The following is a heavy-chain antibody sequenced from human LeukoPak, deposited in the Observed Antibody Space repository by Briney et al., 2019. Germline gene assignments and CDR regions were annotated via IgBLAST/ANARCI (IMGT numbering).Heavy chain of an antibody. CDR1: GFTFSNVW. V-gene: IGHV3-15*01. CDR3: SAASEVLLWFGELNFDY. CDR2: IKSKSDGGTT. J-gene: IGHJ4*02. D-gene: IGHD3-10*01. Sequence: PGGSLRLSCAASGFTFSNVWMSWVRQAPGKGLEWVGRIKSKSDGGTTDNAAPVKGRFTIPRDDSKNILYLQMNSLKTEDTAVYYCSAASEVLLWFGELNFDYWGQGTLVTVSS.